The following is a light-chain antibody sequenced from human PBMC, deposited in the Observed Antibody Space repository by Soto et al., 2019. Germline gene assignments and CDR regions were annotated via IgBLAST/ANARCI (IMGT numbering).Light chain of an antibody. J-gene: IGLJ2*01. CDR1: SGDIGGYNY. CDR3: CSYASGTTLV. V-gene: IGLV2-14*01. CDR2: EVT. Sequence: QSALTQPASVSGSPGQSITISCTGTSGDIGGYNYVSWYQQHPGKAPKLLISEVTNRPSGVSNRFSGSKSGNTASLTISGLQADDEADYYCCSYASGTTLVFGGGTKLTVL.